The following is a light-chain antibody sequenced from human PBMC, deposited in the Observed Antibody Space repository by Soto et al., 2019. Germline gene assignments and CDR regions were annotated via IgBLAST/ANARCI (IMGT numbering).Light chain of an antibody. Sequence: EIVMTQSPATLSVSPGEGATLSCKASQNVYNNLACYQQRPGQPPRLLIYDASTSATGISARFSGSGYGTEFTLTISSLQSEDFAVYFCQQCRNWPLTFGGGTKVEIK. CDR3: QQCRNWPLT. J-gene: IGKJ4*01. CDR2: DAS. CDR1: QNVYNN. V-gene: IGKV3-15*01.